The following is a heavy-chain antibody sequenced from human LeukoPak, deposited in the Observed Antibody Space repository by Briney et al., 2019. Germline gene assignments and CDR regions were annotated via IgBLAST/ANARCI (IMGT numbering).Heavy chain of an antibody. V-gene: IGHV1-69*13. J-gene: IGHJ4*02. CDR1: GGTFSSYA. CDR3: AREGRVVGAQYYFDY. D-gene: IGHD1-26*01. CDR2: IIPIFGTA. Sequence: GAPVKVSCKASGGTFSSYAISWVRQAPGQGLEWMGGIIPIFGTANYAQKFQGRVTITADESTSTAYMELSSLRSEDTAVYYCAREGRVVGAQYYFDYWGQGTLVTVSS.